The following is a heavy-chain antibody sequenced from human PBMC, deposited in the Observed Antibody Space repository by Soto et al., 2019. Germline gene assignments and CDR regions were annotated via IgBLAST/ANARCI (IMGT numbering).Heavy chain of an antibody. J-gene: IGHJ6*02. CDR1: GYTFTSYY. CDR2: INPSGGST. CDR3: ARGAALGYCSSTSCYKGMDV. Sequence: ASVKVSCKASGYTFTSYYMHWVRQAPGQGLEWMGIINPSGGSTSYAQKFQGRVTMTRDTSTSTVYMELGSLRSEDTAVYYCARGAALGYCSSTSCYKGMDVWGQGTTVTVS. D-gene: IGHD2-2*02. V-gene: IGHV1-46*01.